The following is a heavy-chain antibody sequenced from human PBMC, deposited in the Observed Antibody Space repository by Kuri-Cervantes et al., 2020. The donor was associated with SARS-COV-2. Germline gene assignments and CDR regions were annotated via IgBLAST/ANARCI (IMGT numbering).Heavy chain of an antibody. J-gene: IGHJ5*02. CDR3: ARGRGGGWFDP. CDR2: IIPILGIA. V-gene: IGHV1-69*10. CDR1: GGTFSSYA. Sequence: SVKVSCKASGGTFSSYAISWVRQAAGQGLEWMGGIIPILGIANYAQKFQGRVTMTRKTSIRTAYMELSSLRSEETAVYYCARGRGGGWFDPWGQGTLVTVSS. D-gene: IGHD3-10*01.